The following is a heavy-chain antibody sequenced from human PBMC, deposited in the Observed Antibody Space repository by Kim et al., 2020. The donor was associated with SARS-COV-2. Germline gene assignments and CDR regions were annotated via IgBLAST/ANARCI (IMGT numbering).Heavy chain of an antibody. J-gene: IGHJ4*02. D-gene: IGHD5-18*01. CDR1: GFTFGDYA. Sequence: GGSLRLSCTASGFTFGDYAMSWFRQAPGKGLEWVSFIRSKAYGGTTEYAASVRGRFTISRDDSKSIAYLQLNSLKTEGTAVYYCTRGYGGIQIWFFDYWGQGTLVTVSS. CDR2: IRSKAYGGTT. V-gene: IGHV3-49*03. CDR3: TRGYGGIQIWFFDY.